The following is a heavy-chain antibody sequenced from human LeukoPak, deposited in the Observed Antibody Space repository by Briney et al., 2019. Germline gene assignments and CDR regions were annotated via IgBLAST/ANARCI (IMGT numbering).Heavy chain of an antibody. CDR1: GFTVSSNY. D-gene: IGHD3-22*01. Sequence: GGSLRLSCAASGFTVSSNYMSWVRQAPGKGLEWVSVIYSGGSTYYADSVKSRFTISRDKSKNTLYLQMNSLRAEDTAVYYCATLMYYYDSSGYYEGVYFDYWGQGTLVTVSS. CDR3: ATLMYYYDSSGYYEGVYFDY. CDR2: IYSGGST. J-gene: IGHJ4*02. V-gene: IGHV3-53*01.